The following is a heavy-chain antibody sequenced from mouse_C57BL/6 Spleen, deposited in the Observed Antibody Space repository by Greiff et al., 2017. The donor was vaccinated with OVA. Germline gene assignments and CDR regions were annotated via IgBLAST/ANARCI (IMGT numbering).Heavy chain of an antibody. CDR1: GFSLTSYG. CDR2: IWSGGST. J-gene: IGHJ1*03. V-gene: IGHV2-2*01. D-gene: IGHD1-1*01. CDR3: ARNFIYYYGSSYDGGYFDV. Sequence: VKLMESGPGLVQPSQSLSITCTVSGFSLTSYGVHWVRQSPGKGLEWLGVIWSGGSTDYNAAFISRLSISKDNSKSQVFFKMNSLQADDTAIYYCARNFIYYYGSSYDGGYFDVWGTGTTVTVSS.